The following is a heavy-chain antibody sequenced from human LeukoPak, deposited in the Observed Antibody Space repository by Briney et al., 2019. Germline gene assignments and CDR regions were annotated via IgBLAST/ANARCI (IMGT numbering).Heavy chain of an antibody. Sequence: ASVKVSCQASGYTFTGYYMHWVRQAPGQGLEWMGWINPNSGGTNYAQKFQGRVTMTRDTSISTAYMELSRLRSDDTAVYYCAREPPRYRGPFDYWGQGTVVTVSS. CDR1: GYTFTGYY. CDR2: INPNSGGT. CDR3: AREPPRYRGPFDY. V-gene: IGHV1-2*02. J-gene: IGHJ4*02. D-gene: IGHD1-26*01.